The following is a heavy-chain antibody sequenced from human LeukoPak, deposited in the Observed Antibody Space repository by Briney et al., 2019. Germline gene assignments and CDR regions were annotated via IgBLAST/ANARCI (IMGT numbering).Heavy chain of an antibody. D-gene: IGHD3-22*01. CDR2: ISSSTGNT. V-gene: IGHV1-18*01. CDR3: ARDSYGSGYPFDI. CDR1: GYNFNTYG. Sequence: GASVKVSCKASGYNFNTYGISWVRQAPGQGLEWMGWISSSTGNTKYAQKLQDRVTMTTDTSTSTAYLYLRNLRSDDTAVYYCARDSYGSGYPFDIWGQGTMVTVSS. J-gene: IGHJ3*02.